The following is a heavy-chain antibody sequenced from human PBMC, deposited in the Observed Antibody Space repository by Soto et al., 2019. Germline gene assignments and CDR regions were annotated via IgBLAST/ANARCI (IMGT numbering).Heavy chain of an antibody. CDR2: IDDSGST. V-gene: IGHV4-59*03. J-gene: IGHJ5*02. CDR1: GGSTSSYY. D-gene: IGHD3-3*01. CDR3: ATRITVFGLLIPPFDP. Sequence: SETLSLTCTVSGGSTSSYYWSWIRQPPGKGLEWIGNIDDSGSTNYNPSLKSRVTMSVDTSKNQFSLRLSSVTAADTAIYYCATRITVFGLLIPPFDPWGQGTQVTVSS.